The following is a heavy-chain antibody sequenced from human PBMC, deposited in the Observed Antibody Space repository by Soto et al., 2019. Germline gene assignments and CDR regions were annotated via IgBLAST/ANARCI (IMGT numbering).Heavy chain of an antibody. CDR2: ISSSGSTI. V-gene: IGHV3-11*01. J-gene: IGHJ4*02. Sequence: GGSLRLSCAASGFTFSDYYMSWIRQAPGKGLEWVSYISSSGSTIYYADSVKGRFTISRDNAKNSLYLQMNSLRAEDTAVYYCARQLGYCSGGSCYSGAFDYWGQGTLVTVSS. CDR3: ARQLGYCSGGSCYSGAFDY. CDR1: GFTFSDYY. D-gene: IGHD2-15*01.